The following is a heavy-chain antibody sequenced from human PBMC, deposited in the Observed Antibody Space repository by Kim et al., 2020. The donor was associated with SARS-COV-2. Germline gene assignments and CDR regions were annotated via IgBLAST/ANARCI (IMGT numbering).Heavy chain of an antibody. Sequence: SVKVSCKASGGTFSSYAISWVRQAPGQGLEWMGRIIPILGIANYAQKFQGRVTITADKSTSTAYMELSSLRSEDTAVYHCARGGSYDDKWFDPWGQGTL. J-gene: IGHJ5*02. D-gene: IGHD3-16*01. CDR3: ARGGSYDDKWFDP. V-gene: IGHV1-69*04. CDR2: IIPILGIA. CDR1: GGTFSSYA.